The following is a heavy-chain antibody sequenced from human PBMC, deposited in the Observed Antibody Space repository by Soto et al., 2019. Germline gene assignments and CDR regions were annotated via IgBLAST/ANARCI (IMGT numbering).Heavy chain of an antibody. CDR3: GKVLIGATRHTDVDS. CDR1: GGSITSNFFY. D-gene: IGHD2-15*01. Sequence: SETLSLTCTVSGGSITSNFFYWAWIRRPPGKGLEWIGSIYGDGSAYYSPSLKSRVTISFDTSNNRFSLKLSSVTAADTAVYFCGKVLIGATRHTDVDSWGKGPLVTVPS. J-gene: IGHJ4*02. CDR2: IYGDGSA. V-gene: IGHV4-39*02.